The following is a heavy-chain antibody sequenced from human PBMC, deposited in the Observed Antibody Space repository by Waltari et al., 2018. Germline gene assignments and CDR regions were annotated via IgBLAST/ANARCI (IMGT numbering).Heavy chain of an antibody. CDR1: GFTFSSYG. CDR3: AKERGRGWFDP. Sequence: QVQLVESGGGVVQPGGSLRLSCAASGFTFSSYGMHWVRQAPGKGLEWVAFIRYDGSNKYYADSVKGRFTISRDNSMNTLYLQMNSLRAEDTAVYYCAKERGRGWFDPWGQGTLVTVSS. CDR2: IRYDGSNK. V-gene: IGHV3-30*02. J-gene: IGHJ5*02. D-gene: IGHD3-10*01.